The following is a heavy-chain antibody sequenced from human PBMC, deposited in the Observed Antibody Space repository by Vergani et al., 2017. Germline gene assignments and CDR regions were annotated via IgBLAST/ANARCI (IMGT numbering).Heavy chain of an antibody. CDR3: ARVETIAAAGTLDY. D-gene: IGHD6-13*01. CDR2: IIPNFGTA. CDR1: GGTFSSYA. Sequence: QVQLVQSGAEVKKPGSSVKVSCKASGGTFSSYAISWVRQAPGQGLEWMGRIIPNFGTANYAQKFQGRVTITADESTSTAYMELSSLRSEDTAVYYCARVETIAAAGTLDYWGQGTLVTVSS. J-gene: IGHJ4*02. V-gene: IGHV1-69*13.